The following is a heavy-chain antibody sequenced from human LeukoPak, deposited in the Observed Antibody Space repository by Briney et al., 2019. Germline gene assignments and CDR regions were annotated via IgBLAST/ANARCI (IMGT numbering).Heavy chain of an antibody. D-gene: IGHD6-19*01. J-gene: IGHJ3*02. V-gene: IGHV4-34*01. CDR1: GGSFSGYF. CDR3: ARLDRAVGAFDI. Sequence: KSSETLSLTCAIYGGSFSGYFWSWFRQPPGKGLEWIGEINRSGSTNYNSSLSLKSRVTISVDTSKNQFSLKLSSVTAADTAVYYCARLDRAVGAFDIWGQGTMVTVSS. CDR2: INRSGST.